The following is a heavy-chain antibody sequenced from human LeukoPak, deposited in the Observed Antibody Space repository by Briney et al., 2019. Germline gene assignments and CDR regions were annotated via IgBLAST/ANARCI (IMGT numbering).Heavy chain of an antibody. Sequence: SGGSLRLSCAASGFTVISNYMSWVRQTPGKGLEWVSVIYSGGSTYYADSVKGRFTVSRDNSKNTLYLQMNSLRAEDTAVYYCAKGTGLNFDYWGQGTLVTVSS. CDR2: IYSGGST. V-gene: IGHV3-53*01. D-gene: IGHD3-10*01. CDR1: GFTVISNY. CDR3: AKGTGLNFDY. J-gene: IGHJ4*02.